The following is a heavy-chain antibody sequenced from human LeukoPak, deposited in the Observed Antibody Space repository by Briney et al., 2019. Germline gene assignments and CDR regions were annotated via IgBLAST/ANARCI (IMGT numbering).Heavy chain of an antibody. V-gene: IGHV4-39*01. CDR1: GGSISSSSYY. J-gene: IGHJ6*02. CDR3: ARHLNPKCSGGSCYPIGYYYYYGMDV. Sequence: SETLSLTCTVSGGSISSSSYYWGWIRQPPGKGLEWIGSIYYSGSTYYNPSLKSRVTITVDTSKNQFSLKLSSVTAADTAVYYCARHLNPKCSGGSCYPIGYYYYYGMDVWGQGTTVTVSS. CDR2: IYYSGST. D-gene: IGHD2-15*01.